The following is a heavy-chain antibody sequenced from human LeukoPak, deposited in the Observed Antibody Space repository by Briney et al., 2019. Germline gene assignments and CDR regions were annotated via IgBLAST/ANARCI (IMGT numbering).Heavy chain of an antibody. D-gene: IGHD3-10*01. V-gene: IGHV4-39*07. J-gene: IGHJ5*02. CDR3: ARDSGTTGEVKFDP. Sequence: SETLSLTCTVSGGSISSSSYYWGWIRQPPGKGLEWIGSMYYSGSTSYNPSLKSRVTMSADTSRNHVSLTLNSVTAADTAVYYCARDSGTTGEVKFDPWGQGTLVTVSP. CDR1: GGSISSSSYY. CDR2: MYYSGST.